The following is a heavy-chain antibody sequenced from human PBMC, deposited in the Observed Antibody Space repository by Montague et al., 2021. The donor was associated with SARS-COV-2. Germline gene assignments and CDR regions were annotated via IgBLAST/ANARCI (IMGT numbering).Heavy chain of an antibody. V-gene: IGHV4-39*02. CDR2: IHYSGYT. CDR1: GGALNSGPYH. Sequence: SETLSLTCAVSGGALNSGPYHWGWIRQPPGKGLEWLASIHYSGYTYNHPSLRSRVTISVDPAKIQFSLKVSSVTAADTAVYYCARENFFFYGTDVWGQGTTVTVSS. J-gene: IGHJ6*02. CDR3: ARENFFFYGTDV.